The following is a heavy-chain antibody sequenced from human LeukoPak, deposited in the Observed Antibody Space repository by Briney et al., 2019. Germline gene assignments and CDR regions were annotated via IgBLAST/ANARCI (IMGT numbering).Heavy chain of an antibody. CDR2: VHLSGAT. V-gene: IGHV4-4*02. CDR3: RRESGAFSPFGF. J-gene: IGHJ4*02. D-gene: IGHD1-26*01. CDR1: GGSITTTNW. Sequence: ASETLSLTCAVSGGSITTTNWWSWVRQPPGKGLEWIGEVHLSGATNYNPSLESRVSMSIDKSKNHLSLEVTSVTAADTAIYYCRRESGAFSPFGFWGQGTLLTVSS.